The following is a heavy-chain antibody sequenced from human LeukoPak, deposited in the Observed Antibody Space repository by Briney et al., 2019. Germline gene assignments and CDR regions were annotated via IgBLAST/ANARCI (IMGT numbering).Heavy chain of an antibody. D-gene: IGHD3-22*01. Sequence: PGGSLRLSCAASGFTFSSYSMMWVRQAPGKGLEWVSYISSSSTTIYYADSVKGRFTISRDNAKNSVYLQMNSLRAEDTAVYYCAREYSSGYYYYYYYMDVWGKGTTVTVSS. CDR3: AREYSSGYYYYYYYMDV. J-gene: IGHJ6*03. V-gene: IGHV3-48*01. CDR1: GFTFSSYS. CDR2: ISSSSTTI.